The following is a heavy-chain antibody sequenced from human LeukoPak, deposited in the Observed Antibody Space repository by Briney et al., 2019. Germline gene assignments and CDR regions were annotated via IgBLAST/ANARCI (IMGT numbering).Heavy chain of an antibody. CDR2: IYYSGST. V-gene: IGHV4-59*08. D-gene: IGHD2-15*01. Sequence: SETLSLTCTVSGDSINSFYWSWIRQPPGKGLEWIGYIYYSGSTNYNPSLKSRVTISVDTSKNQFSLKLSSVTAADTAVYYCARLVTYCSGGDCVYYFDYWGQGTLVTVSS. J-gene: IGHJ4*02. CDR1: GDSINSFY. CDR3: ARLVTYCSGGDCVYYFDY.